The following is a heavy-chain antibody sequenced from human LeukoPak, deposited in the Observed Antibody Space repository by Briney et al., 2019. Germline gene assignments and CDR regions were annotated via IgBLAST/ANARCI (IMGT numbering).Heavy chain of an antibody. D-gene: IGHD1-26*01. CDR3: ARSGSKSWGYFEL. CDR2: IIPAFRTT. CDR1: GGTFSSYV. V-gene: IGHV1-69*05. Sequence: SVKVSCKASGGTFSSYVISWVRQAPGQGLEWMGRIIPAFRTTVFAQRFQGRVTMTTDESTSAAYLDLSSLTFDDTAVYYWARSGSKSWGYFELWGQGTLVTVSS. J-gene: IGHJ4*02.